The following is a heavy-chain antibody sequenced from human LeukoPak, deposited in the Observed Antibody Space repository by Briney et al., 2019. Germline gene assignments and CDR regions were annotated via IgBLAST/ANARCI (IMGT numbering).Heavy chain of an antibody. CDR3: ASHIEAAFDY. V-gene: IGHV4-59*08. J-gene: IGHJ4*02. CDR2: IYNSGST. Sequence: SETLSLTCAVSGDSISSYYWSWIRQPPGRGLEWIGYIYNSGSTNYNPSLKSRVTISVDTSKNQLSLRVRSVTAADTAVYYCASHIEAAFDYWGQGTLVTVSS. CDR1: GDSISSYY. D-gene: IGHD6-13*01.